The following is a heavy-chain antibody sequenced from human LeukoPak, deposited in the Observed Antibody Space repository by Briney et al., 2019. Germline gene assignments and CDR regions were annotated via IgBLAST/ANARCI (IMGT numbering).Heavy chain of an antibody. Sequence: EPSETLSLSCSVSGGSVSNNYWSWIRQSPGKGLEFIAFIYYGGDSSYNPSLQSRVTISVDTSKNQLSLKLTSVTAADTAVYYCARQQCTLGHCSIYGGLDVWGQGTLVTVSS. CDR1: GGSVSNNY. D-gene: IGHD2-2*01. CDR2: IYYGGDS. CDR3: ARQQCTLGHCSIYGGLDV. V-gene: IGHV4-59*08. J-gene: IGHJ6*02.